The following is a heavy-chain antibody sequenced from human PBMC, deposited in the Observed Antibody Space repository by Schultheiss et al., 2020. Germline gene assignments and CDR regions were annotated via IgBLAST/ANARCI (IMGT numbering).Heavy chain of an antibody. CDR1: GGSFSGYY. V-gene: IGHV4-34*01. D-gene: IGHD3-10*01. Sequence: SETLTLTCAVYGGSFSGYYWSWIRQPPGKGLEWIGEINHSGSTNYNPSLKSRVTISVDTSKNQFSLKLSSVTAADTAVYYCASARYYGSGSYYKRGYYYYGMDVWDQGTTVTV. CDR3: ASARYYGSGSYYKRGYYYYGMDV. CDR2: INHSGST. J-gene: IGHJ6*02.